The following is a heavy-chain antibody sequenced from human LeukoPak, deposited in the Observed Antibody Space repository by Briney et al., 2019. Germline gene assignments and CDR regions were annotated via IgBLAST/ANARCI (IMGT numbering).Heavy chain of an antibody. CDR1: GFTFNNYA. D-gene: IGHD3-16*01. CDR3: VKSASSYGANWFDP. V-gene: IGHV3-64D*09. CDR2: INSNGDST. Sequence: GGSLRLSCSASGFTFNNYAMHWVRQAPGKGLEYVSAINSNGDSTYYADSVKGRFIISRDNSKNSLSLHMSSLRPEDTAVYYCVKSASSYGANWFDPWGQGTLVTVSS. J-gene: IGHJ5*02.